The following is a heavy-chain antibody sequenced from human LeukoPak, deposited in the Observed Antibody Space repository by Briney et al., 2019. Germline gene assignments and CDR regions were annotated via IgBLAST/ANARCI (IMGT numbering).Heavy chain of an antibody. J-gene: IGHJ3*02. Sequence: ASVKVSCKTSGYMFTTYYPHWVRQAPGQGLEWMGWINPHSGGTNYAQKFQGRVTMTRDTSISTVYMELSRLRSDDTAVYYCARDPYSSHDDAFDIWGQGTMVTVSS. D-gene: IGHD6-13*01. CDR3: ARDPYSSHDDAFDI. CDR2: INPHSGGT. V-gene: IGHV1-2*02. CDR1: GYMFTTYY.